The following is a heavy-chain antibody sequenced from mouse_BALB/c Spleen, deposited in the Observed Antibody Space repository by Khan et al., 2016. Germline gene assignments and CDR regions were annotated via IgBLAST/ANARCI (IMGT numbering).Heavy chain of an antibody. D-gene: IGHD1-1*01. CDR2: IWTGGGT. Sequence: ESGPGLVAPSQSLSITCTVSGFSLTSYDISWIRQPPGQGLEWLGGIWTGGGTNYNSAFLSRMIISKDNSKSPVFLKMNSLQTDDTAIYYCVREGYGTTYGAIDYWGQGTSVTVSS. V-gene: IGHV2-9-2*01. CDR3: VREGYGTTYGAIDY. CDR1: GFSLTSYD. J-gene: IGHJ4*01.